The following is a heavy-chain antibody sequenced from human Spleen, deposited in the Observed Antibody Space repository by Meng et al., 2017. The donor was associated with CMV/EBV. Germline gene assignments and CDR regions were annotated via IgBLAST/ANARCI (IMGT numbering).Heavy chain of an antibody. J-gene: IGHJ3*02. V-gene: IGHV1-69*05. CDR3: ARGSRSGTYYVDAFDI. D-gene: IGHD1-26*01. CDR1: TFKSDA. Sequence: TFKSDAISWVRQAPGQVLECMAGIIPIFATINYAQKFQGRVTITTDDSTSTAYLELSSLRSEDTAVYYCARGSRSGTYYVDAFDIWGQGTMVTVSS. CDR2: IIPIFATI.